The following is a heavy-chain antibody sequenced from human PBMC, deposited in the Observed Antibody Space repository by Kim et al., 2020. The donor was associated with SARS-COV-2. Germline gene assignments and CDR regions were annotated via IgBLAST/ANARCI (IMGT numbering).Heavy chain of an antibody. CDR1: GFTFSSYS. CDR2: ISSSSSYI. J-gene: IGHJ6*02. Sequence: GGSLRLSCAASGFTFSSYSMNWVRQAPGKGLEWVSSISSSSSYIYYADSVKGRFTISRDNAKNSLYLQMNSLRAEDTAVYYCARDRGFGELTPWGMDVWGQGTTVTVSS. CDR3: ARDRGFGELTPWGMDV. D-gene: IGHD3-10*01. V-gene: IGHV3-21*01.